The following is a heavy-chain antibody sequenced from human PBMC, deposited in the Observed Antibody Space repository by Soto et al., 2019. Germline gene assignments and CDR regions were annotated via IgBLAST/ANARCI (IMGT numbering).Heavy chain of an antibody. V-gene: IGHV4-31*01. Sequence: PSETLSLTCAVSGGSISGADYYCSWIRQHPGKGLEWIGYIYHSGATYFNPSLKSLLTLSVDTSKNQFSLKLSSVTVAETDVYYCARGHSGYHTCYFDYWGQGTLVTVYS. CDR3: ARGHSGYHTCYFDY. J-gene: IGHJ4*02. D-gene: IGHD3-22*01. CDR2: IYHSGAT. CDR1: GGSISGADYY.